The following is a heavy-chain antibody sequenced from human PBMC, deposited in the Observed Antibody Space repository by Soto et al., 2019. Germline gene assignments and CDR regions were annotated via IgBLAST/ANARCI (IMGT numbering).Heavy chain of an antibody. Sequence: EVQLLESGGGLVHPGGSLRLSCAAAGFNFSSYAMSWVRQAPGKGLEWVSAISGSGGSTYYADSVKGRFTISRDNSKNTLYLQMNSLRAEDTAVYYCAKDRLTYYYDSSDQPLEYWGQGTLVTVSS. V-gene: IGHV3-23*01. J-gene: IGHJ4*02. D-gene: IGHD3-22*01. CDR1: GFNFSSYA. CDR3: AKDRLTYYYDSSDQPLEY. CDR2: ISGSGGST.